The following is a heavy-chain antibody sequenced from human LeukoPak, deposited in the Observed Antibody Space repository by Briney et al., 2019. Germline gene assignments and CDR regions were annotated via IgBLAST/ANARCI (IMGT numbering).Heavy chain of an antibody. CDR1: GFTFSDYY. J-gene: IGHJ4*02. D-gene: IGHD4-17*01. CDR2: IKQDGSEK. CDR3: ARDDSVPDYGDYVHDY. V-gene: IGHV3-7*01. Sequence: GGSLRLSCAASGFTFSDYYMSWIRQAPGKGLEWVANIKQDGSEKYYVDSVKGRFTISRDNAKNSLYLQMNSLRAEDTAVYYCARDDSVPDYGDYVHDYWGQGTLVTVSS.